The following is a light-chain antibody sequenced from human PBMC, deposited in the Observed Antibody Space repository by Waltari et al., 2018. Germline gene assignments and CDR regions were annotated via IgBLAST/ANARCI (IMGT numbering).Light chain of an antibody. CDR2: EVT. CDR1: SSDIGGYNY. CDR3: SSFAGSTNWV. V-gene: IGLV2-8*01. Sequence: QSALTQPPSASGSPGQSVTISCTGTSSDIGGYNYVSWYQQHPGKAPKLMVYEVTKLPSVVPDRFSAAKSGNTASLTVSGLQAEDEADYYCSSFAGSTNWVFGGGTKLTVL. J-gene: IGLJ3*02.